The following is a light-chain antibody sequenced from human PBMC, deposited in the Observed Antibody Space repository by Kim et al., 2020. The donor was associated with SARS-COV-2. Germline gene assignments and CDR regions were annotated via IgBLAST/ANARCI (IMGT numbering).Light chain of an antibody. V-gene: IGKV3-11*01. J-gene: IGKJ1*01. Sequence: SPGGRATLSCRASQSDSSYLAWYQQKPGPAPRLLIYDASNRATGIPARFSGSGSGTDFTLTISSLEPEDFAVYYCQQRSNWPPWTFGQGTKVDIK. CDR3: QQRSNWPPWT. CDR2: DAS. CDR1: QSDSSY.